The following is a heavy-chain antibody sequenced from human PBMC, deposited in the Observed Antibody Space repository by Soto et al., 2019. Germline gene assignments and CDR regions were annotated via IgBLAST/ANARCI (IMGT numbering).Heavy chain of an antibody. Sequence: ASVKVSCTASGYPFTAYYMHWVRHAPGQGLEWMGWINPNSGGTNYAQKFQGRVTMTRDTSISTAYMELSRLRSEDTAVYYCAGNLFRTLTTRGDQNWFDPWGQGTLVTVSS. V-gene: IGHV1-2*02. CDR1: GYPFTAYY. J-gene: IGHJ5*02. D-gene: IGHD3-9*01. CDR2: INPNSGGT. CDR3: AGNLFRTLTTRGDQNWFDP.